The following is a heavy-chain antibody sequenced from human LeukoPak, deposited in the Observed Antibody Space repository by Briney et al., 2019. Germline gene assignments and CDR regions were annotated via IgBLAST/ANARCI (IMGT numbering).Heavy chain of an antibody. Sequence: SVKVSCKASGGTFSRYTISWVRQAPGQGLEWMGRIIPILGIANYAQKFQGRVTITADKSTSTAYMELSSMRSEDTAVYYCARAVWEPDLSPEYLQHWGQGTLVTVSS. CDR3: ARAVWEPDLSPEYLQH. J-gene: IGHJ1*01. D-gene: IGHD1-26*01. V-gene: IGHV1-69*02. CDR2: IIPILGIA. CDR1: GGTFSRYT.